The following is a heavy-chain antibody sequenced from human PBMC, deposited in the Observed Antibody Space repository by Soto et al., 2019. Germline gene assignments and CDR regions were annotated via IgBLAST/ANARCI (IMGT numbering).Heavy chain of an antibody. J-gene: IGHJ4*02. D-gene: IGHD3-10*01. CDR3: ARVTMVRGVMADY. CDR2: IYYTGST. V-gene: IGHV4-30-4*01. Sequence: QAQLQESGPGVVRPSQTLSLTCTVSGGSISSGNIYWSWIRQPPGKGLEWIGYIYYTGSTYYNPSLTSRVTISVNPSKNQFSLTLTSVTAADTATYYCARVTMVRGVMADYWGQGTLVTVSS. CDR1: GGSISSGNIY.